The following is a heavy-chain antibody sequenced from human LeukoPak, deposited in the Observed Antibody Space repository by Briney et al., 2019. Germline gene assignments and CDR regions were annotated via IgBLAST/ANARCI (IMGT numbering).Heavy chain of an antibody. CDR1: GFTFDDYA. J-gene: IGHJ4*02. D-gene: IGHD3-22*01. Sequence: GRSLRLSCAASGFTFDDYAMHWVRQAPGKGLEWVSGISWNSGSMGYADSVKGRFTISRDNAKNSLYLQMNSLRTEDTALYYCAKDDGSGYYRGYYFDYWGQGTLVTVSS. CDR3: AKDDGSGYYRGYYFDY. V-gene: IGHV3-9*01. CDR2: ISWNSGSM.